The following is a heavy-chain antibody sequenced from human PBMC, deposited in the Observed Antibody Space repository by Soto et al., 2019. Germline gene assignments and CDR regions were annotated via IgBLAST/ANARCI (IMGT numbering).Heavy chain of an antibody. CDR2: ISYDGSNK. CDR3: ARGRNRTTNYYYYYYGMDV. Sequence: GGSLRLSCAASGFTFSSYAMHWVRQAPGKGLEWVAVISYDGSNKYYADYVKGRFTISRDNSKNTLYLQMNSLRAEDTAVYYCARGRNRTTNYYYYYYGMDVWGQGTTVTVSS. D-gene: IGHD1-1*01. V-gene: IGHV3-30-3*01. J-gene: IGHJ6*02. CDR1: GFTFSSYA.